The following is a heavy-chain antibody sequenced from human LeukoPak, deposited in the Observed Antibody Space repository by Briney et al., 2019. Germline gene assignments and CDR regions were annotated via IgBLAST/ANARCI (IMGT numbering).Heavy chain of an antibody. Sequence: GGALRLSCAASGFTFSSYAMSWVRQAPGKGLEWVSAISGSGGSTYYADSVKGRFTISRDNSKNTLYLQMNSLRAEDTAVYYCAKDLGEWLAPIDYWGQGTLVTVSS. CDR1: GFTFSSYA. CDR3: AKDLGEWLAPIDY. D-gene: IGHD5-24*01. V-gene: IGHV3-23*01. CDR2: ISGSGGST. J-gene: IGHJ4*02.